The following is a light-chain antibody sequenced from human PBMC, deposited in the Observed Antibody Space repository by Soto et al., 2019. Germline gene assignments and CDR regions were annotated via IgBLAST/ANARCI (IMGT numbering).Light chain of an antibody. CDR3: QQYHTWPIT. CDR1: QGVSRK. J-gene: IGKJ4*01. CDR2: GAS. Sequence: DIVMTQSPATLSVAPGERVTFSCRASQGVSRKLAWYQHKPGQAPRLLISGASTGATGIPARFSGSVSGTEFTLTISSLQSEDCAIYYGQQYHTWPITFGGGTKVDIK. V-gene: IGKV3-15*01.